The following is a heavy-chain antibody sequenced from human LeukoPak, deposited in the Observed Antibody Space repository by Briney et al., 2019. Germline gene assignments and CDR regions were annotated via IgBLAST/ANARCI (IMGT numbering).Heavy chain of an antibody. CDR3: ARLRSGSTPPPPYYYYGLDV. J-gene: IGHJ6*02. CDR2: IFYSGNT. CDR1: GGPISDFY. D-gene: IGHD1-26*01. Sequence: SETLSLTCTVSGGPISDFYWSWIRQSPEKGLEWIGNIFYSGNTNYNPSLRSRVTISVDTSKKQFSLRLTSVTAADTAVYYCARLRSGSTPPPPYYYYGLDVWGQGTTVTVSS. V-gene: IGHV4-59*01.